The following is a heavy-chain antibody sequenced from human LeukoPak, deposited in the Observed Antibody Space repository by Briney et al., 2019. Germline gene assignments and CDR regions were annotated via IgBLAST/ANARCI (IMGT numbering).Heavy chain of an antibody. CDR3: ARVGDYVWGSYRYTDIDY. Sequence: GASVKVSCKASGYTFTGYYMHWVRQAPGPGHEWMGRINPNSGGTNYAQQFQGRVTMTRDTSISNDYMELSRLRSADTAVYYCARVGDYVWGSYRYTDIDYWGQGTLVTVSS. D-gene: IGHD3-16*02. CDR2: INPNSGGT. J-gene: IGHJ4*02. V-gene: IGHV1-2*06. CDR1: GYTFTGYY.